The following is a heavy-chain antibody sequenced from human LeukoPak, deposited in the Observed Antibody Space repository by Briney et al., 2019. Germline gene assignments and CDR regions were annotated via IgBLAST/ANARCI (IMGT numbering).Heavy chain of an antibody. CDR2: INHSGST. J-gene: IGHJ4*02. CDR3: ARISPITIFGVVIGYYFDY. D-gene: IGHD3-3*01. CDR1: GGSFSGYY. V-gene: IGHV4-34*01. Sequence: SETLSLTCAVYGGSFSGYYWSWIRQPPGKGLEWIGEINHSGSTNYNPSLKRRVTISVDTSKNQFSLKLSSVTAADTAVYYCARISPITIFGVVIGYYFDYWGQGTLVTVSS.